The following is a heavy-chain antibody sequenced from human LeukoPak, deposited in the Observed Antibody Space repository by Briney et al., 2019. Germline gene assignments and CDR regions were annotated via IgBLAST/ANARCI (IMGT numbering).Heavy chain of an antibody. CDR1: GYTFTSYH. J-gene: IGHJ1*01. CDR2: ITPMFGTA. D-gene: IGHD3-9*01. Sequence: GASVKVSCKASGYTFTSYHMHWVRQAPGQGLEWMGGITPMFGTAKYAQKFQGRVTITADESTSTAYMELSSLRSEDTAVYYCARDSSEFRSLIFHWGQGTLVTVSS. CDR3: ARDSSEFRSLIFH. V-gene: IGHV1-69*13.